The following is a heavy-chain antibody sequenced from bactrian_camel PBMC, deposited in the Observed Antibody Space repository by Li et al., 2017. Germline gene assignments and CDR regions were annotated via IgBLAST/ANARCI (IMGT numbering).Heavy chain of an antibody. CDR3: AAGKRSGARCAPTRYNP. CDR1: GVPITSNC. CDR2: LFAVSGSP. Sequence: HVQLVESGGASVQAGRSLTLSCAVIGVPITSNCMGWFRRPPGKELEGVAALFAVSGSPWYAASVESRFTISQDKEINIANNTLYLQMNSLRVEDTGMYHCAAGKRSGARCAPTRYNPWGQGTQVTVS. J-gene: IGHJ6*01. V-gene: IGHV3S1*01. D-gene: IGHD2*01.